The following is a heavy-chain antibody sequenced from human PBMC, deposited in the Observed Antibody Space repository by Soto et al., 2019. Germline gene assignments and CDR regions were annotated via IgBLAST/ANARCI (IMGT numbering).Heavy chain of an antibody. J-gene: IGHJ4*02. CDR2: INAGNGNT. V-gene: IGHV1-3*01. CDR3: AREVVGATGGY. CDR1: GYTFTSYA. D-gene: IGHD1-26*01. Sequence: ASVKVSCKASGYTFTSYAMHWVRQAPGQRLEWMGWINAGNGNTKYSQKFQGRVTITRDTSASTAYMKLSSLRSEDTAVYYCAREVVGATGGYWGQGTLVTVSS.